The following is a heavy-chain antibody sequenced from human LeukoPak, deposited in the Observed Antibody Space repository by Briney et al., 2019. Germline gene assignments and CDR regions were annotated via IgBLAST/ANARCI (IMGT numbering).Heavy chain of an antibody. CDR1: GFTFSSYG. CDR3: AKARPQWEQWSFDY. J-gene: IGHJ4*02. D-gene: IGHD1-26*01. Sequence: GGTLRLSCAASGFTFSSYGMSWVRQAPGKGLEWLAVISHDGNNKYYADSVKGRITISRDNSKNTLYLQMNSLGAEDTAVYYCAKARPQWEQWSFDYWGQGTLVTVSS. CDR2: ISHDGNNK. V-gene: IGHV3-30*18.